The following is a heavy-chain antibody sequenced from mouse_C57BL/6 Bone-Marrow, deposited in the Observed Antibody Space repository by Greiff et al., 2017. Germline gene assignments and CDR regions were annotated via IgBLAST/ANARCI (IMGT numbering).Heavy chain of an antibody. CDR1: GYSFTGYY. D-gene: IGHD2-1*01. CDR2: INPSTGGT. Sequence: EVKLMESGPELVKPGASVKISCKASGYSFTGYYMNWVKQSPEKSLEWIGEINPSTGGTTYNQKFKAKATLTVDKSSSTAYMQLKSLTSEDSAVYYCARSRRNYAYYYARDYWGQGTSVTVSS. J-gene: IGHJ4*01. CDR3: ARSRRNYAYYYARDY. V-gene: IGHV1-42*01.